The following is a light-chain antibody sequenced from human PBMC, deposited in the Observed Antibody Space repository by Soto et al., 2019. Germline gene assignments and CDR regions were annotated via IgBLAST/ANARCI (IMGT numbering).Light chain of an antibody. CDR2: GAF. CDR1: QSVSYN. J-gene: IGKJ4*01. Sequence: EIVMTQSPATPSVSPGETATLSCRASQSVSYNLAWYQQKPGQGPRLLIYGAFTRATGIPARFSGRGSGTEFTLTISSLQSEDFAVYYCQQYKNWPPRTFGGGTKVEIK. V-gene: IGKV3-15*01. CDR3: QQYKNWPPRT.